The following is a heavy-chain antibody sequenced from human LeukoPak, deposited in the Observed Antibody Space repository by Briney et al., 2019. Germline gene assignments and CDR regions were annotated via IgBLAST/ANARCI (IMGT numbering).Heavy chain of an antibody. Sequence: GGSLRLSCAASGFTVSSNYMSWVRQAPGKGLEWVSVIYSGGSTYYPDSVKGRFTISRDNSKNTLYLQMNSLRAEDTAVYYCAREGYYYGMDVWGQGTTVTVSS. CDR3: AREGYYYGMDV. V-gene: IGHV3-66*01. CDR2: IYSGGST. CDR1: GFTVSSNY. J-gene: IGHJ6*02.